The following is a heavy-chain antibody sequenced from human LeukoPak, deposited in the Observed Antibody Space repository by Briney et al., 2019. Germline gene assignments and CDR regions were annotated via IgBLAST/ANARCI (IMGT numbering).Heavy chain of an antibody. CDR1: GSGFTFSEFW. Sequence: GGSLRLSCVASGSGFTFSEFWMGWVRQAPGERLEWVANIKGDGSETYYVDSVKGRFTISRDNVKNSVYLQMNSLTADDTSLYRCAREAYCGGPSCFAVNYMDIWGKGTTVTVSS. CDR3: AREAYCGGPSCFAVNYMDI. J-gene: IGHJ6*03. CDR2: IKGDGSET. V-gene: IGHV3-7*01. D-gene: IGHD2-2*01.